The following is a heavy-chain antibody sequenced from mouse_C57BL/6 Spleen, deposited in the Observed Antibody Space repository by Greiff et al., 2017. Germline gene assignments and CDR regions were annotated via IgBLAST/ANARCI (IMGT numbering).Heavy chain of an antibody. CDR1: GYTFTSYW. CDR2: IDPSDSYT. V-gene: IGHV1-50*01. CDR3: ARGGDSYSLYWYFDV. Sequence: QVQLQQPGAELVKPGASVKLSCKASGYTFTSYWMQWVKQRPGQGLEWIGEIDPSDSYTNYNQQFKGKAPLTVDTSSSTAYMQLSSLTSEDSAVYYCARGGDSYSLYWYFDVWGTGTTVTVSS. D-gene: IGHD2-12*01. J-gene: IGHJ1*03.